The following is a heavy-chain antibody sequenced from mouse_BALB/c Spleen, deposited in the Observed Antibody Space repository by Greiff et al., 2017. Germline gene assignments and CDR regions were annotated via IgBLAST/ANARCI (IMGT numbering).Heavy chain of an antibody. CDR3: ARDRGYDYDGAWFAY. J-gene: IGHJ3*01. CDR2: IWGDGST. CDR1: GFSLTGYG. D-gene: IGHD2-4*01. V-gene: IGHV2-6-7*01. Sequence: VKLLESGPGLVAPSQSLSITCTVSGFSLTGYGVNWVRQPPGKGLEWLGMIWGDGSTDYNSALKSRLSISKDNSKSQVFLKMNSLQTDDTARYYCARDRGYDYDGAWFAYWGQGTLVTVSA.